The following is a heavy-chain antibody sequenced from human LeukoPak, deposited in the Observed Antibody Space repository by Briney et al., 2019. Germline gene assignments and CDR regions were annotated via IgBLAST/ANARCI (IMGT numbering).Heavy chain of an antibody. CDR2: IIPIFGTA. D-gene: IGHD6-6*01. CDR3: AHEPSSSELDP. Sequence: SVKVSCKASGGTFSSYAISWVRQTPGQGVEWMGGIIPIFGTANYAQKFQGRVTITTDESMSTAYMELSSLRSEDTAVYYCAHEPSSSELDPWGQGTLVTVSS. V-gene: IGHV1-69*05. CDR1: GGTFSSYA. J-gene: IGHJ5*02.